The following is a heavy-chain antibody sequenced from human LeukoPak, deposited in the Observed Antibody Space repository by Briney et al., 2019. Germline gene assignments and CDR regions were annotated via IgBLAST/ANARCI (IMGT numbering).Heavy chain of an antibody. CDR3: ARDTLEYSNSPDALDI. Sequence: GGSLRLSCAASGFTFSSYGMSWVRQAPGKGLEWVSYIGSSGSTVYYADSVKGRFTISRDNAKNSLYMQVESLRDEDTAIYYCARDTLEYSNSPDALDIWGQGTMVTVSS. V-gene: IGHV3-48*02. D-gene: IGHD4-23*01. J-gene: IGHJ3*02. CDR1: GFTFSSYG. CDR2: IGSSGSTV.